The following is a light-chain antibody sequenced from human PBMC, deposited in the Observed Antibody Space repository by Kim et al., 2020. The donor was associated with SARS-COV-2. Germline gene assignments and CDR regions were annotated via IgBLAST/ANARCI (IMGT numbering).Light chain of an antibody. Sequence: GSPGERATLSCRASQSVNSNLAWYQQKPGQAPRLLIYGASTRATGIPARFSGSGSGTEFTLTISSLQSEDFAVFYCQQYDNWPPYTFGQGTKLEI. CDR3: QQYDNWPPYT. J-gene: IGKJ2*01. CDR2: GAS. CDR1: QSVNSN. V-gene: IGKV3-15*01.